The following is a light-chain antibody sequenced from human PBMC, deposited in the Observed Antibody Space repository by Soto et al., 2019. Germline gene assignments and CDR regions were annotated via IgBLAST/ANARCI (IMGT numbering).Light chain of an antibody. CDR1: SSDLGGYNY. CDR2: DVT. V-gene: IGLV2-11*01. CDR3: CSYAGSYTYVV. Sequence: QSALTQPRSVSGSPGQSVTISCSGTSSDLGGYNYVSWYQHHPGKAPKLMIYDVTLRPSGVPDRFSGSKSGNTASLTISGLQAEDEADYYCCSYAGSYTYVVFGGGTKVTVL. J-gene: IGLJ2*01.